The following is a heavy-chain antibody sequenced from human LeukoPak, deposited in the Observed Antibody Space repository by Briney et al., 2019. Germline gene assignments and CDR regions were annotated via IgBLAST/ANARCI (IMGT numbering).Heavy chain of an antibody. CDR2: IYASRST. Sequence: SETLSLTCSVSGGSLSNHYWSWIRQPPGKQLEWIAHIYASRSTTYNPSLQSRVTISSDTSKSQISLKVASVTAADTAVYYCARHLGVGSYPLDSWGQGTLVTVSS. CDR1: GGSLSNHY. CDR3: ARHLGVGSYPLDS. J-gene: IGHJ4*02. V-gene: IGHV4-59*08. D-gene: IGHD3-16*01.